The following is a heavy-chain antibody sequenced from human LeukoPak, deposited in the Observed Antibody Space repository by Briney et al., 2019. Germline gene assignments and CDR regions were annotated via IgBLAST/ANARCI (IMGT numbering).Heavy chain of an antibody. Sequence: GGSLRLSCAASGFTVSSNYMSWVRQAPGKGLEWVSYISSSGSTLYYADSVKGRFTISRDNAKNSLYLQMNSLRAEDTAVYYCARGSSRFDYWGQGTLVTVSS. D-gene: IGHD6-13*01. CDR1: GFTVSSNY. CDR3: ARGSSRFDY. J-gene: IGHJ4*02. V-gene: IGHV3-11*04. CDR2: ISSSGSTL.